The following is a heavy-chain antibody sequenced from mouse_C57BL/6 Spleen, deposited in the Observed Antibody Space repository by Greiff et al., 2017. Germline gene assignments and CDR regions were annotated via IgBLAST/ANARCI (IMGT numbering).Heavy chain of an antibody. CDR3: ASGGAETGYIDV. J-gene: IGHJ1*03. V-gene: IGHV14-2*01. CDR2: IDPEDGET. Sequence: VQLQQSGAELAKPGASVKLSCTASGFNIKDYDMHWVKQRTEQGLEWIGRIDPEDGETKHAPKFQGKATITADTSSNTAYLQLRSLTSEDTAVYYCASGGAETGYIDVWGTGTTVTVSS. CDR1: GFNIKDYD.